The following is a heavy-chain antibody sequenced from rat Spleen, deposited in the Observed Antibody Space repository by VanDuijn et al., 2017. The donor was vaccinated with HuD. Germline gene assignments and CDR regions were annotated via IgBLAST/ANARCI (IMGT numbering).Heavy chain of an antibody. Sequence: EVQLVETGGGLVQPGRSLKLSCVASGFTFSRYWMYWIRQAPGKGLEWISSINIDGGGTYYSDSVKGRFTISRDNAKSTLYLQMNSLRSEDTATYYCARHWNDDYFDYWGQGASVTVSS. CDR2: INIDGGGT. CDR3: ARHWNDDYFDY. CDR1: GFTFSRYW. V-gene: IGHV5-58*01. J-gene: IGHJ2*01.